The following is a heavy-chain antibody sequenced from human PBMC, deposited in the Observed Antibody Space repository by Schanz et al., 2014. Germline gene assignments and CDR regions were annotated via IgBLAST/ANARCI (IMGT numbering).Heavy chain of an antibody. CDR3: ARRGVDGLDV. CDR2: INSDGSIT. CDR1: GLTLSTYW. J-gene: IGHJ6*02. Sequence: EVQLVESGGGLVQPGGSPRLSCTASGLTLSTYWIHWVRQAPGKGLVWVSRINSDGSITTYADSVKGRFTISRDNAKTTLYLQMSSLRAEDTAVYYCARRGVDGLDVWGQGTTVTVSS. D-gene: IGHD3-10*01. V-gene: IGHV3-74*01.